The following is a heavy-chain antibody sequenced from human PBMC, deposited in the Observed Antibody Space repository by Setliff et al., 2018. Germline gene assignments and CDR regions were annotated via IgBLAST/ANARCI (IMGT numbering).Heavy chain of an antibody. J-gene: IGHJ4*02. CDR1: GFTFKDYT. CDR2: VIQGGSGV. V-gene: IGHV3-23*01. Sequence: PGESLKISCVGSGFTFKDYTMVWVRQVPGKGLEWVAGVIQGGSGVYADSVKGRFIISRDNSKNSCFLQMNNLRVEDTATYYCAKDTVNDGIWDFDSWGQGIVVTVSS. CDR3: AKDTVNDGIWDFDS. D-gene: IGHD4-17*01.